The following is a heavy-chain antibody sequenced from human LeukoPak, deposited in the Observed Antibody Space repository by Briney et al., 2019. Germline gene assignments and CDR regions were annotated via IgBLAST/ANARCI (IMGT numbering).Heavy chain of an antibody. V-gene: IGHV1-8*02. Sequence: ASVKVSCKASGYTFTSYDINWVRQATGQGLEWMGWMNPNSGNTGYAQKFQGRVTMTRNTSISTAYMELSSLRSEDTAVYYCARGGIAAAGNPIDYWGQGTLVTVSS. CDR3: ARGGIAAAGNPIDY. CDR2: MNPNSGNT. D-gene: IGHD6-13*01. CDR1: GYTFTSYD. J-gene: IGHJ4*02.